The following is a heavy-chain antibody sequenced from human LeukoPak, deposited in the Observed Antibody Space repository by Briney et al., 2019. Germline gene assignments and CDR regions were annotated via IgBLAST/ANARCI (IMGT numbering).Heavy chain of an antibody. V-gene: IGHV4-39*01. CDR2: IYYSGST. J-gene: IGHJ4*02. Sequence: PSETLSLTCTVSGGSISSSSYYWGWIRQPPGKGLEWIGSIYYSGSTYYNPSLKSRVTISVDTSKNQFSLKLSSVTAADTAVYYCARRGGGLWFGELYYFDYWAREPWSPSPQ. CDR1: GGSISSSSYY. CDR3: ARRGGGLWFGELYYFDY. D-gene: IGHD3-10*01.